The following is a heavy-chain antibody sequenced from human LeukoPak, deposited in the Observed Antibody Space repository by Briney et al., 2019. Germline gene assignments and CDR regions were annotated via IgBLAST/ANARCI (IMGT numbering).Heavy chain of an antibody. CDR3: TRDRGGSPTDVFDY. D-gene: IGHD2-15*01. V-gene: IGHV3-23*01. CDR1: GFTFRTSW. J-gene: IGHJ4*02. Sequence: GGSLRLSCAVSGFTFRTSWMTWVRQAPGKGLEWVSTITDVGDIFYTYSVRGRFTISRDNSKNTVYMQMDGLRAEDTAVYYCTRDRGGSPTDVFDYWGQGTLVTVSS. CDR2: ITDVGDI.